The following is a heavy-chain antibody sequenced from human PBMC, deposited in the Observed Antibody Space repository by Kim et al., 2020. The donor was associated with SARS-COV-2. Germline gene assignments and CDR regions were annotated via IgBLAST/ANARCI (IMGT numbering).Heavy chain of an antibody. D-gene: IGHD3-10*01. J-gene: IGHJ3*02. Sequence: GGSLRLSCAASGFTFSSYEMNWVRQAPGKGLEWVSYISSSGSTIYYADAVKGRFTISRDNAKNSLYLQMNSLRAEDTAAYYCAGTITMVRGVGFDAFDI. CDR1: GFTFSSYE. V-gene: IGHV3-48*03. CDR3: AGTITMVRGVGFDAFDI. CDR2: ISSSGSTI.